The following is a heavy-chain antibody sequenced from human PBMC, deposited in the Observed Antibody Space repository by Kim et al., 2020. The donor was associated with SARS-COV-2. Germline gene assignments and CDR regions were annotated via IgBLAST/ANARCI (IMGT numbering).Heavy chain of an antibody. D-gene: IGHD6-19*01. J-gene: IGHJ6*02. CDR1: GFTFSSYW. CDR3: ARDRLHYPSAAVAGHYYYYGMDV. Sequence: GGSLRLSCAASGFTFSSYWMHWVHQAPGKGLVWVSRINSDGSSTSYADSVKGRFTISRDNAKNTLYLQMNSLRAEDTAVYYCARDRLHYPSAAVAGHYYYYGMDVWGQGTTVTVSS. CDR2: INSDGSST. V-gene: IGHV3-74*01.